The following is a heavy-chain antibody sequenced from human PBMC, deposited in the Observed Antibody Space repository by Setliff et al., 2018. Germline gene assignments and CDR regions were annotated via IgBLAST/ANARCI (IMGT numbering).Heavy chain of an antibody. CDR2: IYYSGST. CDR3: ARVPRFTDMRNAFDI. J-gene: IGHJ3*02. V-gene: IGHV4-31*03. Sequence: LSLTCTVSGGSISSGGYYWSWIRQHPGKGLEWIGYIYYSGSTYYNPSLKSRVTISVDTSKNQFSLKLSSVTAADTAVYYCARVPRFTDMRNAFDIWGQGTMVTVPS. D-gene: IGHD2-15*01. CDR1: GGSISSGGYY.